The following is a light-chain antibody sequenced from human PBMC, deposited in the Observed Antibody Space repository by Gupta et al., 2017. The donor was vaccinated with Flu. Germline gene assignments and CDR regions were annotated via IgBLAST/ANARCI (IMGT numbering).Light chain of an antibody. J-gene: IGKJ3*01. Sequence: ATLSCRASQSVSILSMAWYQQKFGQAPRLLMYGTSKRAAGVPDRITGSGSGTDFTLTISRLEPEDFAVYHCQHYDSVWGRFTFGPGTKVEIK. CDR1: QSVSILS. V-gene: IGKV3-20*01. CDR3: QHYDSVWGRFT. CDR2: GTS.